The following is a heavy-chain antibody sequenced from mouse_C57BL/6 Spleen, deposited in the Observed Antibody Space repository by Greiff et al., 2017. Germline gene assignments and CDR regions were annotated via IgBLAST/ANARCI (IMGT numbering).Heavy chain of an antibody. CDR1: GYTFTDYN. CDR2: INPNNGGT. Sequence: EVQLQQSGPELVKPGASVKIPCKASGYTFTDYNMDWVKQSHGKSLEWIGDINPNNGGTIYNQKFKGKATLTVDKSSSSAYMELHSLTSEDTAVYYCARGAYDGYWYFDVWGTGTTVTVSS. CDR3: ARGAYDGYWYFDV. V-gene: IGHV1-18*01. J-gene: IGHJ1*03. D-gene: IGHD2-3*01.